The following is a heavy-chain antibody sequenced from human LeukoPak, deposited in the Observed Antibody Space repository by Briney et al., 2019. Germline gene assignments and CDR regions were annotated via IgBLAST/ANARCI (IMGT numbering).Heavy chain of an antibody. CDR1: GGTFSSYA. Sequence: ASVKVSCKASGGTFSSYAISWVRQAPGQGLEWMGGIIPIFGTANYAQKFQARVTITADESTSTAYMELSSLRSEDTAVYYCARADILTGYNFDYWGQGTLVTVSS. CDR2: IIPIFGTA. D-gene: IGHD3-9*01. V-gene: IGHV1-69*13. J-gene: IGHJ4*02. CDR3: ARADILTGYNFDY.